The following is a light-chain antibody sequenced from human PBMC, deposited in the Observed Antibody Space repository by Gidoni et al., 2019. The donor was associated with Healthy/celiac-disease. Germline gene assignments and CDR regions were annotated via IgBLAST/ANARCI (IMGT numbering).Light chain of an antibody. J-gene: IGLJ2*01. V-gene: IGLV2-11*01. CDR2: DVR. Sequence: QSALTQPRSVSGSPGQSVTISCTGTSSDVGGYNYVSWYHQHPGKAPNLMNYDVRRRPSGVPDRFSGSKYGNTASLTISGLQAEDEADYYCCSYAGSYTFVVFGGGTKLTVL. CDR1: SSDVGGYNY. CDR3: CSYAGSYTFVV.